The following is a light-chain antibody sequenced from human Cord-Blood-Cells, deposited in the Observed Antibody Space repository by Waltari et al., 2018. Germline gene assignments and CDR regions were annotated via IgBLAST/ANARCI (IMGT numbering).Light chain of an antibody. V-gene: IGKV3-15*01. CDR3: QQYNNWWT. CDR1: QSVSSN. J-gene: IGKJ1*01. Sequence: EIVMTQLPATLSVSPGVRATLSCRASQSVSSNLAWYQQKPGQAPRLLIYGASTRATGIPARFSGSGSGTEFTLTISSLQSEDFAVYYCQQYNNWWTFGQGTKVEIK. CDR2: GAS.